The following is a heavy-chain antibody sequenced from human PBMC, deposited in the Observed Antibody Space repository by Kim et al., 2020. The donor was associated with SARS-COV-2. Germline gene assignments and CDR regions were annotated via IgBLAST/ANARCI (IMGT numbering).Heavy chain of an antibody. V-gene: IGHV4-30-2*05. J-gene: IGHJ4*02. D-gene: IGHD3-22*01. Sequence: TYYNPPLQSRVTISVETSKNQFSLKLSSVTAADTAVYYCAGYYYDSSGFDYWGQGTLVTVSS. CDR2: T. CDR3: AGYYYDSSGFDY.